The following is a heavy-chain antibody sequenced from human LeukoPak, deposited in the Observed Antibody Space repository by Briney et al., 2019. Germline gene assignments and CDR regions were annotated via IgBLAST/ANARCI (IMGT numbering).Heavy chain of an antibody. V-gene: IGHV3-23*01. D-gene: IGHD5-24*01. Sequence: GSLRLSCATSGFTFSNYAMSWVRQAPGRGLEWVSGITGSGGGTNYADSVKGRFTISRDNSKNTLYLQMNSLRAEDTAVYYCSKDFVRDGYGNWFDTWGQGTLVSVSS. J-gene: IGHJ5*02. CDR3: SKDFVRDGYGNWFDT. CDR1: GFTFSNYA. CDR2: ITGSGGGT.